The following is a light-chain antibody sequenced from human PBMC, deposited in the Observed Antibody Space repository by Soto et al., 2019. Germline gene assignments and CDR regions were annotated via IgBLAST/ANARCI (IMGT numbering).Light chain of an antibody. Sequence: IVLTQSPGTLSLSPGERATLSCRASQSVSSNLAWYQQKPGQAPRLLIYGASTRATGIPARFSGSGSGTEFTLTISSLQSEDFAVYYCQQYNNWPPGTFGPGTKVDIK. CDR3: QQYNNWPPGT. V-gene: IGKV3-15*01. CDR2: GAS. CDR1: QSVSSN. J-gene: IGKJ3*01.